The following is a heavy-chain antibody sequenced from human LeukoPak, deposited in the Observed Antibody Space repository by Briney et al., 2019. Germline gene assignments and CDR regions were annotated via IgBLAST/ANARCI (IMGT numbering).Heavy chain of an antibody. CDR2: IFHTGST. D-gene: IGHD1-26*01. CDR1: GDSISSGNY. CDR3: ARDSGSYDFDY. Sequence: SETLSLTCTVSGDSISSGNYWGWIRQPPGKGLEWIGSIFHTGSTYYNLSLKSRVTISVDTSKNQFSLKLSSVTAADTAVYYCARDSGSYDFDYWGQGTLVTVSS. J-gene: IGHJ4*02. V-gene: IGHV4-38-2*02.